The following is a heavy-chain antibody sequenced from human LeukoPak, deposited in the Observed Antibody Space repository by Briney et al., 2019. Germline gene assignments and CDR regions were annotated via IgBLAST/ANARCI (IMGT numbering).Heavy chain of an antibody. CDR3: ARDEGASAFDI. V-gene: IGHV4-59*01. Sequence: PSETLSLTCTVSGGSISSYYWSWIRQPPGKGLEWIGYIYYSGSTNYNPSLKSRVTISVDTSKNQFSLKLSSVTAADMAVYYCARDEGASAFDIWGQGTMVTVSS. D-gene: IGHD3-16*01. J-gene: IGHJ3*02. CDR1: GGSISSYY. CDR2: IYYSGST.